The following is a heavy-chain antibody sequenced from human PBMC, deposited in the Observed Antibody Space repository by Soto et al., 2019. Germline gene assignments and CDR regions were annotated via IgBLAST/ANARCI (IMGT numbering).Heavy chain of an antibody. CDR3: AGEGGYCSGGSCYSFDY. V-gene: IGHV4-31*03. J-gene: IGHJ4*02. Sequence: QVQLQESGPGLVKPSQTLSLTCTVSAGSISSGGYYWSWIRQHPGKGLEWIGYIYYSGSTYYHPSLKSRVTISVDTSKTQFSLKLSSGTAADTAVYYCAGEGGYCSGGSCYSFDYWGQGTLVTVSS. CDR2: IYYSGST. CDR1: AGSISSGGYY. D-gene: IGHD2-15*01.